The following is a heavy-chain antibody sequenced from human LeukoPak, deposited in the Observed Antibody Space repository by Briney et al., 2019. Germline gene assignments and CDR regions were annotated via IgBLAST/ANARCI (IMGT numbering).Heavy chain of an antibody. V-gene: IGHV3-23*01. Sequence: SGGSLRLSCAASGFIFSSYAMSWGRQAPGKGLEWVSALSGSGGNTYYADSVKGRFTISRNNSKSTLYLQMNSLRAKDTAVYYCARDGWELILFDYWGQGTLGTVSS. D-gene: IGHD1-26*01. CDR3: ARDGWELILFDY. CDR1: GFIFSSYA. J-gene: IGHJ4*02. CDR2: LSGSGGNT.